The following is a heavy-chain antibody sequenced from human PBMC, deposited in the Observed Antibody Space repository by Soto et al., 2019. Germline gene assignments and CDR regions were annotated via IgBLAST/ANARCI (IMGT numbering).Heavy chain of an antibody. CDR1: GVSISSYY. D-gene: IGHD6-6*01. CDR2: IYYSGST. Sequence: SETLSLTCTVSGVSISSYYWSWIRQPPGKGLEWIGYIYYSGSTNYNPSLKSRVTISVDTSKNQFSLKLSSVTAADTAVYYCARVRSSVTPYWYFDLWGRGTLVTVSS. J-gene: IGHJ2*01. CDR3: ARVRSSVTPYWYFDL. V-gene: IGHV4-59*01.